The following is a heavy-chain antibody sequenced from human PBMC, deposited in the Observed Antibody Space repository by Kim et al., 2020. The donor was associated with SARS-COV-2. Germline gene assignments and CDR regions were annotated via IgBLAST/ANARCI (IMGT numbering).Heavy chain of an antibody. CDR2: IYYSGST. CDR3: AREKNGGTIDY. CDR1: GGSISSGGYY. Sequence: SETLSLTCTVSGGSISSGGYYWSWIRQHPGKGLEWIGYIYYSGSTYYNPSLKSRVTISVDTSKNQFSLKLSSVTAADTAVYYCAREKNGGTIDYWGQGTLVTVSS. D-gene: IGHD1-1*01. V-gene: IGHV4-31*03. J-gene: IGHJ4*02.